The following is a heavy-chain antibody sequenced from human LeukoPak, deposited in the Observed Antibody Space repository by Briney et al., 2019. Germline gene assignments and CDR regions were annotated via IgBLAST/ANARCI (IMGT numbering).Heavy chain of an antibody. CDR2: ISWNSGSI. V-gene: IGHV3-9*01. Sequence: PARSLRLSCAASGFTFDDYAMHWVRQAPGKGLEWVSGISWNSGSIGYADSVKGRFTISRDNSKNTLYLQMNSLRAEDTAVYYCARDRTTWVGVLTHIAAAGTNYYYGMDVWGQGTTVTVSS. D-gene: IGHD6-13*01. CDR1: GFTFDDYA. J-gene: IGHJ6*02. CDR3: ARDRTTWVGVLTHIAAAGTNYYYGMDV.